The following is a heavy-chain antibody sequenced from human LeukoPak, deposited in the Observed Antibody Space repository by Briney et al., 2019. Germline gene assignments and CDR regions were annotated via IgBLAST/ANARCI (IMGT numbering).Heavy chain of an antibody. J-gene: IGHJ4*02. CDR1: GDSIRSYY. D-gene: IGHD2-21*02. Sequence: PSETLSLTCTVSGDSIRSYYWSWIRQPPGKGLEWIGYIYYSGSPNYNPSLKSRVTIPVDRPRNQFSLKLTSVTAADTAVYYCASHVVVTGTRGFDYWGQGTLVTVSS. V-gene: IGHV4-59*01. CDR2: IYYSGSP. CDR3: ASHVVVTGTRGFDY.